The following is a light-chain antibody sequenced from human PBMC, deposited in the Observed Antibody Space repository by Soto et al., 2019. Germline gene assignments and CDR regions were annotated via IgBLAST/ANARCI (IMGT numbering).Light chain of an antibody. Sequence: IQMTQSPSAMSASVEDKVTISCRASQGISNHLVWFQQKPGQVPKRLIYDASSLESGVPSRFSGSGSGTEFTLTISSLQPDDFATYYCQQYNSYSPWTFGQGTKVDI. V-gene: IGKV1-17*03. CDR2: DAS. CDR1: QGISNH. CDR3: QQYNSYSPWT. J-gene: IGKJ1*01.